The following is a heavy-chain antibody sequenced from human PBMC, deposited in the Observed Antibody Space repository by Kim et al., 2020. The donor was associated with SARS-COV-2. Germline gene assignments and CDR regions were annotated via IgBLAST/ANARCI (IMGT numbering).Heavy chain of an antibody. J-gene: IGHJ5*02. CDR3: ARDDGSGSRWFDP. CDR2: IWYDGSNK. CDR1: GFTFSSYG. Sequence: GGSLRLSCAASGFTFSSYGMHWVRQAPGKGLEWVAVIWYDGSNKYYADSVKGRFTISRDNSKNTLYLQMNSLRAEDTAVYYCARDDGSGSRWFDPWGQGTLVTVSS. D-gene: IGHD3-10*01. V-gene: IGHV3-33*01.